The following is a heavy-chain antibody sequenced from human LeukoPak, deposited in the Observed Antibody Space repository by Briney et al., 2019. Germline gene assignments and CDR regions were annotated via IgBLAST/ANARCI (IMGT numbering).Heavy chain of an antibody. V-gene: IGHV3-30-3*01. D-gene: IGHD3-22*01. CDR3: ARDPDDYYDSSGYEENNFNY. CDR1: GFTFSSYA. J-gene: IGHJ4*02. CDR2: ISYDGSNK. Sequence: GGSLRLSCAASGFTFSSYAMHWVRQAPGKGLEWVAVISYDGSNKYYADFVKGRFTISRDNSKNTLYLQMNSLRAEDTAVYYCARDPDDYYDSSGYEENNFNYWGQGTLVTVSS.